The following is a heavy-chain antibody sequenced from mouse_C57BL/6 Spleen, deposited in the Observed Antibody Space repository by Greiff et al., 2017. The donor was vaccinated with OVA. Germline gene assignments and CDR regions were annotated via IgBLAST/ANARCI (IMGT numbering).Heavy chain of an antibody. Sequence: DVKLQESGGGLVKPGGSLKLSCAASGFTFSDYGMHWVRQAPEKGLEWVAYISSGSSTIYYADTVKGRFTISRDNAKNTLFLQMTSLRSEDTAMYYCARPGYYGPGDYWGQGTSVTVSS. CDR1: GFTFSDYG. D-gene: IGHD1-2*01. CDR2: ISSGSSTI. CDR3: ARPGYYGPGDY. V-gene: IGHV5-17*01. J-gene: IGHJ4*01.